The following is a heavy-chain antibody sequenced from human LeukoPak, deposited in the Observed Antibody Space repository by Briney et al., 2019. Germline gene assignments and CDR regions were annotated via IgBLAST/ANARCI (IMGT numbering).Heavy chain of an antibody. Sequence: SETLSLTCTVSGGSISSGDYYWSWIRQPPGKGLEWIRYIYYSGSNYYNPYLKSRVTISVNTSKNQFFLKLISVTAADTAVYYCARIEKFDWLFDYWGQGTLVTVSS. J-gene: IGHJ4*02. CDR2: IYYSGSN. CDR1: GGSISSGDYY. V-gene: IGHV4-30-4*01. CDR3: ARIEKFDWLFDY. D-gene: IGHD3-9*01.